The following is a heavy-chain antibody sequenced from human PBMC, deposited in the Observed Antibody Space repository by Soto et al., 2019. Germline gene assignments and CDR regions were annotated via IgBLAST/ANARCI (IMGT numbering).Heavy chain of an antibody. Sequence: EVPLVESGGGLVQPGGSLRLSCAASGFTVSSNYMSWVRQAPGKGLEWVSVIYSGGSTYYADSVKGRFTISRDNSKNTLYLQMNSLRAEDTAVYYCARAPSSGYYGGHFDYWGQGTLVTVSS. J-gene: IGHJ4*02. CDR3: ARAPSSGYYGGHFDY. D-gene: IGHD3-22*01. CDR2: IYSGGST. V-gene: IGHV3-66*01. CDR1: GFTVSSNY.